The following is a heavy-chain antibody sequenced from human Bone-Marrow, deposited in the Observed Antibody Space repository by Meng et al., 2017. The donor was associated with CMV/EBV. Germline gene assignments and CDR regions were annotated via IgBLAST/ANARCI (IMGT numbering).Heavy chain of an antibody. Sequence: GGSLRLSCAASGFTFSSYAMHWVRQAPGKGLEWVAVISYDGSNKYYADSVKGRFTISRDNSKNTLYLQMNSLRAEDTAVYYCARDYRVVVPAAIGGCFCYWGQETLVTVSS. D-gene: IGHD2-2*01. CDR3: ARDYRVVVPAAIGGCFCY. J-gene: IGHJ4*02. CDR1: GFTFSSYA. V-gene: IGHV3-30*04. CDR2: ISYDGSNK.